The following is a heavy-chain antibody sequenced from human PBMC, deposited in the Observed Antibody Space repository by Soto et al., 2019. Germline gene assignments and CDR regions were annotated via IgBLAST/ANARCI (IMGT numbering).Heavy chain of an antibody. CDR2: IYWDDDK. CDR3: ARDSSGLYGFDS. D-gene: IGHD6-19*01. V-gene: IGHV2-5*02. CDR1: GFSLSTSGVG. Sequence: QITLKESGPTLVKPTQTLTLTCTFSGFSLSTSGVGVGWIRQPPGKALEWLALIYWDDDKRYSPSLKSRLTITKDTPKRQVVLAMTNMDPVDTATYYCARDSSGLYGFDSWGQGTLVTVSS. J-gene: IGHJ4*02.